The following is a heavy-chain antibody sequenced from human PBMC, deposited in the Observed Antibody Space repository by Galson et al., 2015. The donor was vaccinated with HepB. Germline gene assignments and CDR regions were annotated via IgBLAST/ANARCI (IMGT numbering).Heavy chain of an antibody. D-gene: IGHD1-1*01. J-gene: IGHJ4*02. V-gene: IGHV3-7*03. Sequence: SLRLSCAASGFTFSSYWMSWVLQAPGKGLEWVANIKQDGSEKYYVDSVKGRFTISRDNAKNSLYLQMNSLRAEDTAVYYCARDWTTLNWSPFDYWGQGTLVTVSS. CDR1: GFTFSSYW. CDR2: IKQDGSEK. CDR3: ARDWTTLNWSPFDY.